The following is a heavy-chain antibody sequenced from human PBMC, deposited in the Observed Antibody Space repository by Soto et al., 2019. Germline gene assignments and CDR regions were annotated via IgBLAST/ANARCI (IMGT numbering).Heavy chain of an antibody. Sequence: PRGSLRISCEASGFNFSSYAMHWVRQAPGKGLEWVAVISYDGSNKYYADSVKGRFTISRDNSKNTLYLQMNSLRAEDTAVYYCARSGGYCSSTSCYPPAYYYYYGMDVWGQGTTVTVSS. CDR2: ISYDGSNK. V-gene: IGHV3-30-3*01. J-gene: IGHJ6*02. CDR1: GFNFSSYA. CDR3: ARSGGYCSSTSCYPPAYYYYYGMDV. D-gene: IGHD2-2*01.